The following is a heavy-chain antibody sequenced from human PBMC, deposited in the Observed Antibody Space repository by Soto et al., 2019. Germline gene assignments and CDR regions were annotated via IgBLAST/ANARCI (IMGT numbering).Heavy chain of an antibody. CDR2: MNPNSGNT. CDR3: ARGGIAAAGIYCFDA. D-gene: IGHD6-13*01. CDR1: GYTFTSYD. J-gene: IGHJ5*02. V-gene: IGHV1-8*01. Sequence: GASVKVSCKASGYTFTSYDINWVRQATGQGLEWMGWMNPNSGNTGYAQKFQGRVTMTRNTSISTAYMELSSLRSEDTAVYYCARGGIAAAGIYCFDAWGQVTPVTVAS.